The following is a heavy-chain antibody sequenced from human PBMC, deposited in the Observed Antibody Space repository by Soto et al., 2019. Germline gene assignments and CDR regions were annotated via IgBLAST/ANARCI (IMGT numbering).Heavy chain of an antibody. CDR3: AREVGSGYDPLDY. Sequence: XVKVSCKASGGTFSRYTISWVRHAPGQGLEWMGRIIPILGIANYAQKFQGRVTITADKSTSTAYMELSSLRSEDTAVYYCAREVGSGYDPLDYWGQGILVTVSS. CDR1: GGTFSRYT. CDR2: IIPILGIA. D-gene: IGHD5-12*01. V-gene: IGHV1-69*04. J-gene: IGHJ4*02.